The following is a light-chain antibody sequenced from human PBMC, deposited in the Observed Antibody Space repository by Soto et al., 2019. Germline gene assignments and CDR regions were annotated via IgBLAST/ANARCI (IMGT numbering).Light chain of an antibody. CDR2: DAS. CDR3: QQRRNWPQT. V-gene: IGKV3-11*01. J-gene: IGKJ1*01. Sequence: DILLAQSPATLSLSPGERATLSCRASQTISNYLAWYQQKPGQAPRLLIYDASNRAAGILARFSGRGSGADFTLTISSLEPEDFAVYYCQQRRNWPQTFGQGTRVELK. CDR1: QTISNY.